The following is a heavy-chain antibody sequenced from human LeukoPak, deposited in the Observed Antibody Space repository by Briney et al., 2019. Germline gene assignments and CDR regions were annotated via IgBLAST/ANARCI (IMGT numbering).Heavy chain of an antibody. Sequence: GGSLRLSCAASGFTFSSYAMSWVRHAPGKGLEWVSGISGSGSNIYYLDSVKGRFTISRDNSRNTLYLQMISLRGGDTALYYCARRRDGSNSGAFDIWGQGTMVTVFS. J-gene: IGHJ3*02. CDR3: ARRRDGSNSGAFDI. V-gene: IGHV3-23*01. D-gene: IGHD5-24*01. CDR1: GFTFSSYA. CDR2: ISGSGSNI.